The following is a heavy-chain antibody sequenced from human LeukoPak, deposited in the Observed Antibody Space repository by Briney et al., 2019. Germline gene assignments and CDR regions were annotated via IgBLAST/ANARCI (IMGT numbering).Heavy chain of an antibody. Sequence: SETLSLTCTVSGGSIGSNSYYWGWIRQPPGKGLEWIGSIHYSGSTYYNPSLKSRVTISVDTSKNQFSLKLSSVTAADTAVYYCAREKEDTMVRGVIYYMDVWGKGTTVTVSS. D-gene: IGHD3-10*01. J-gene: IGHJ6*03. CDR2: IHYSGST. CDR1: GGSIGSNSYY. V-gene: IGHV4-39*07. CDR3: AREKEDTMVRGVIYYMDV.